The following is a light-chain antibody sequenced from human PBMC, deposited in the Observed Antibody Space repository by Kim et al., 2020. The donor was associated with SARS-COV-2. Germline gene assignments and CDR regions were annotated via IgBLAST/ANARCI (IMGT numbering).Light chain of an antibody. CDR1: GGQGYYP. Sequence: AAVQLACILGGGQGYYPIAWRQQLPGKGPRFLMKVTRDGSHIKGDGIPARFSGSTSGAERYLTISSLQPEDEADYYCQTWDNGIRVFGGGTQLTVL. CDR2: VTRDGSH. CDR3: QTWDNGIRV. V-gene: IGLV4-69*01. J-gene: IGLJ3*02.